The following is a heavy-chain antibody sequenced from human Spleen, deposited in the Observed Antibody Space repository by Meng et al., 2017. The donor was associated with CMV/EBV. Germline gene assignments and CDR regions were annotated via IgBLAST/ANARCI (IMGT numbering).Heavy chain of an antibody. V-gene: IGHV4-34*01. CDR1: GGSFSGYY. Sequence: GSLRLSCAVYGGSFSGYYWSWIRQPPGKGLEWIGEINHSGSTNYNPSLKSRVTISVDTSKNQFSLKLSSVTAADTAVYYCAYKRGYYYYYGMDVWGQGTTVTVSS. D-gene: IGHD1-14*01. CDR3: AYKRGYYYYYGMDV. CDR2: INHSGST. J-gene: IGHJ6*02.